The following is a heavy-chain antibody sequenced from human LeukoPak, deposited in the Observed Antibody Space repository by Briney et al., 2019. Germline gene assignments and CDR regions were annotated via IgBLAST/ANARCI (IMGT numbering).Heavy chain of an antibody. Sequence: PGGSLRLSCAASGFTFSSYAMSWVRQAPGKGLEWVSAISGSGGSTHYADSVTGRFTISRDNSKNTLYLQMNSLRAEDTAVYYCAEDRYYDNSANHYESESWGQGTLVTVSS. CDR3: AEDRYYDNSANHYESES. J-gene: IGHJ5*02. D-gene: IGHD3-22*01. CDR2: ISGSGGST. V-gene: IGHV3-23*01. CDR1: GFTFSSYA.